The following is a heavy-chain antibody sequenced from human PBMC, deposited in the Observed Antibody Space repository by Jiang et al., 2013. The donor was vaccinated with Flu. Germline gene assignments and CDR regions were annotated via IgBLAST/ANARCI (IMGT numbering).Heavy chain of an antibody. CDR2: IDWDDDR. CDR3: ARTRPGSGSYYNDF. V-gene: IGHV2-70*11. Sequence: KPTQTLTLTCTFSGFSLSSSGMCLSWIRQPPGKALEWLARIDWDDDRRYITSLKTRLTISKDTSKNQVVLRMTNMDPMDTATYYCARTRPGSGSYYNDFWGQGIQITVSS. J-gene: IGHJ4*02. D-gene: IGHD3-10*01. CDR1: GFSLSSSGMC.